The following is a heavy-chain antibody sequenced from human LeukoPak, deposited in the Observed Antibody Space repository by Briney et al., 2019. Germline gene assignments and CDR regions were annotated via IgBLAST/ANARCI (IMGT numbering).Heavy chain of an antibody. CDR3: ACSYYDLWSGYYSGKAAEYFQH. Sequence: SETLSLTCAVYGGSFSGYYWSWVRQPPGKGLEWIGEINHSGSTNYNPSLKSRVTISVDTSKNQFSLKLSSVTAADTAVYYCACSYYDLWSGYYSGKAAEYFQHWGQGTLVTVSS. V-gene: IGHV4-34*01. J-gene: IGHJ1*01. CDR1: GGSFSGYY. CDR2: INHSGST. D-gene: IGHD3-3*01.